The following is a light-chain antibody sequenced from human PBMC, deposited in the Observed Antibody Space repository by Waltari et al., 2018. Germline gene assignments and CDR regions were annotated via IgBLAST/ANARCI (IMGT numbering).Light chain of an antibody. CDR3: QQYYTTPLT. CDR1: QSIGSS. CDR2: GAS. J-gene: IGKJ3*01. V-gene: IGKV3-15*01. Sequence: EIVMTQSPGTLSVSPGERATLSCRASQSIGSSLVWFQQKPGQGPRLLIYGASTRATDIPARFSGSGSGKDFTLTISSLQAEDVAVYYCQQYYTTPLTFGPGTKVDIK.